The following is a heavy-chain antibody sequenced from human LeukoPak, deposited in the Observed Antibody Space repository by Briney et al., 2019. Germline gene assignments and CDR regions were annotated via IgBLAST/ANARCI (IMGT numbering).Heavy chain of an antibody. Sequence: TSETLSLTCTVSGGSISSYYWSWIRQPPGKGLEWIGYIYYGGSTNYNPSLKSRVTISVDTSKNQFSLKLSSVTAADTAVYYCARDNTQAFFDYWGQGTLVTVSS. V-gene: IGHV4-59*01. CDR2: IYYGGST. J-gene: IGHJ4*02. CDR3: ARDNTQAFFDY. CDR1: GGSISSYY. D-gene: IGHD2-15*01.